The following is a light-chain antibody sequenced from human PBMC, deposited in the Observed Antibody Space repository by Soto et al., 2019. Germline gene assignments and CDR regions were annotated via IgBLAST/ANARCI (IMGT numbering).Light chain of an antibody. CDR1: QSIGLS. J-gene: IGKJ5*01. Sequence: IVLTQSPATLALSPGESATLSFRASQSIGLSLAGYHQNPGQAPRFVCYDASHRATGVPARFSGSGSGAEFTLTINSLEADEFAVYYCMQRRKWPLTFGRWTRLEIK. V-gene: IGKV3-11*01. CDR3: MQRRKWPLT. CDR2: DAS.